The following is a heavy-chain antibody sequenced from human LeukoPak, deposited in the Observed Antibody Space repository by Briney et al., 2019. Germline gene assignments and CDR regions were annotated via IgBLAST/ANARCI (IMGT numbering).Heavy chain of an antibody. V-gene: IGHV4-30-2*01. J-gene: IGHJ6*03. CDR1: GGSISSGGYY. Sequence: SQTLSLTCTVSGGSISSGGYYWSWIRQPPGKGLEWIGYIYHSGSTYYNPSLKSRVTISVDRSKNQFSLKLSSVTAADTAVYYCARARYRYYMDVWGKGTTITVSS. CDR3: ARARYRYYMDV. D-gene: IGHD5-18*01. CDR2: IYHSGST.